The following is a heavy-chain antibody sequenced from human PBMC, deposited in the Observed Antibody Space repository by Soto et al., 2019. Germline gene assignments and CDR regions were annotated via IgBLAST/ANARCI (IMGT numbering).Heavy chain of an antibody. CDR1: GDSVSSNSAA. D-gene: IGHD5-12*01. CDR2: TYYRSKWYN. Sequence: SQTLSLTCAISGDSVSSNSAAWNWIRQSPSRGLEWLGRTYYRSKWYNDYAVSVKSRITINPDTSKNQFSLQLNSVTPEDTAVYYCARDQWKIWLQLGGHAMDVRCQGTTVTVSS. V-gene: IGHV6-1*01. CDR3: ARDQWKIWLQLGGHAMDV. J-gene: IGHJ6*02.